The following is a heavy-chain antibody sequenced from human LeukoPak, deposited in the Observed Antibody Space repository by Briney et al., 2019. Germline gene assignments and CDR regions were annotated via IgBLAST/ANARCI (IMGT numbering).Heavy chain of an antibody. CDR3: AKDGYYDPVGVY. J-gene: IGHJ4*02. CDR1: GFTFSSYG. D-gene: IGHD3-22*01. Sequence: GGSLRLSCAASGFTFSSYGMHWVRQAPGKGLEWVAFIGYDGSNKYYADSVKGRFTISRDNSKNTLYLQMNSLRAEDTAVYYCAKDGYYDPVGVYWGQGTLVTVSS. V-gene: IGHV3-30*02. CDR2: IGYDGSNK.